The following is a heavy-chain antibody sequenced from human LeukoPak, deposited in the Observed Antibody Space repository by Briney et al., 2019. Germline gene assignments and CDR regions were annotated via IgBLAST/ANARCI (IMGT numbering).Heavy chain of an antibody. J-gene: IGHJ5*02. CDR3: AKGPLESNWNWFDP. Sequence: GGSLRLSCAASGITFSSYAMTWVRQAPGKGLEWVSVISGSSDSTYYGDSVKGRFTISRDNSKNTLYLQMNSLRAEDTAVYYCAKGPLESNWNWFDPWGQGTLVTVSS. CDR1: GITFSSYA. D-gene: IGHD1-1*01. V-gene: IGHV3-23*01. CDR2: ISGSSDST.